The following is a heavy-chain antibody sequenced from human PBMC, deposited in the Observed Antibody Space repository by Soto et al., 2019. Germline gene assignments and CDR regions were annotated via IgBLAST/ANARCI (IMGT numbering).Heavy chain of an antibody. V-gene: IGHV1-8*01. Sequence: QVQLVQSGAEVKNPGASVKVSCKASGYTFTNYDINWVRQATGQGLEWMGWMNPKSGRTGYAQKFQGRVSMTSDTSIDTVYMELTSLTSEDTALYYCVGRGGAGYQLQIWEDYWGQGTLVTVSS. J-gene: IGHJ4*02. CDR2: MNPKSGRT. CDR3: VGRGGAGYQLQIWEDY. CDR1: GYTFTNYD. D-gene: IGHD2-2*01.